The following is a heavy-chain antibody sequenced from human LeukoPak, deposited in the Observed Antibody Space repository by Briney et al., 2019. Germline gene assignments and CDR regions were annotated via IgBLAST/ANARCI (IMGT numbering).Heavy chain of an antibody. CDR1: EYTFTYYY. J-gene: IGHJ3*02. Sequence: GASVKVSCKASEYTFTYYYLHWVRQAPGEGLEWMGWINPNSGGTNTAQKFQGRVTMTSDTSVSTAYMELSSLRSDDTAVYYCARFDTVAPGRPYDIWGQGTKVTVSS. CDR2: INPNSGGT. V-gene: IGHV1-2*02. CDR3: ARFDTVAPGRPYDI. D-gene: IGHD5-12*01.